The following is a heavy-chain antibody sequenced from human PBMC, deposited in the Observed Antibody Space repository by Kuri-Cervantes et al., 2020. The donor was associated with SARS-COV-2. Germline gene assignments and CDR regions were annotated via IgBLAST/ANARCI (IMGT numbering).Heavy chain of an antibody. CDR1: GFTFSDYY. D-gene: IGHD4-23*01. CDR3: ATPAPEYGGNSGGWVF. V-gene: IGHV3-11*04. J-gene: IGHJ4*02. Sequence: GGSLRLSCAASGFTFSDYYMSWIRQAPGKGLEWVSYISSSGSTIYYADSVKGQFTISRDNAKNSLYLQMNSLRAEDTAVYYCATPAPEYGGNSGGWVFWGQGTLVTVSS. CDR2: ISSSGSTI.